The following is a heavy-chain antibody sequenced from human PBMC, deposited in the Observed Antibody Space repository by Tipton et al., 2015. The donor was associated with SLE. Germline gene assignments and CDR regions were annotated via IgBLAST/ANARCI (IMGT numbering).Heavy chain of an antibody. J-gene: IGHJ6*03. V-gene: IGHV4-59*12. CDR2: ISYSGST. CDR1: GGSISSYY. D-gene: IGHD4-23*01. Sequence: TLSLTCTVSGGSISSYYWAWIRQPPGKGLEWIGYISYSGSTNYNPSLKSRVTILLDMSKNQFSLKLSSVTAADTAVYYCARDLGNPRWLHYYMDVWGKGTTVTVSS. CDR3: ARDLGNPRWLHYYMDV.